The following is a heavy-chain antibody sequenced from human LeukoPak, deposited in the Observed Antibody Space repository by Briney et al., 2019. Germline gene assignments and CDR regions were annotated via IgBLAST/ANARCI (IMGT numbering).Heavy chain of an antibody. Sequence: SETLSLTCTVSGGSISSSSYYWGWIRQPPGKGLEWIGSIYYSGSTYYNPSLKSRVTISVDTSKNQFSLKLSSVTAADTAVYYCARHRGYGSGSYYFDYWGQGTLVTVSS. CDR3: ARHRGYGSGSYYFDY. CDR1: GGSISSSSYY. J-gene: IGHJ4*02. D-gene: IGHD3-10*01. CDR2: IYYSGST. V-gene: IGHV4-39*01.